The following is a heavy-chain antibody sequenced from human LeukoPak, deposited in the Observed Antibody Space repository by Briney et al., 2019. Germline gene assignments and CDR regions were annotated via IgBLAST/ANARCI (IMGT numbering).Heavy chain of an antibody. D-gene: IGHD2-2*01. CDR3: AREIPAAPPHYYYYMDV. CDR1: GGSISSHY. CDR2: IYSSGNT. J-gene: IGHJ6*03. V-gene: IGHV4-4*07. Sequence: KPSETLSLTCTVSGGSISSHYWSWIRQPPGKGLEWIGRIYSSGNTNYNPSLKGRVTMSVDTSKNRVSLKLSSVTAADTAVYYCAREIPAAPPHYYYYMDVWGKGTTVTVSS.